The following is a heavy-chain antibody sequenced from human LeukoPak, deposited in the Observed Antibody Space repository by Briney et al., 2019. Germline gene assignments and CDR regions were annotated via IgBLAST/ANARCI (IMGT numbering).Heavy chain of an antibody. CDR2: TYYRSKWYN. Sequence: SQTLSLTCAISGDSVSNNIAAWTWIRQSPSRGLEWLGRTYYRSKWYNDYAVSVRGRITVNPDTSKNQFSLQLNSVTPEDTAVYYCKREERDTFDIWGQGTVVTVYS. J-gene: IGHJ3*02. V-gene: IGHV6-1*01. CDR1: GDSVSNNIAA. D-gene: IGHD1-1*01. CDR3: KREERDTFDI.